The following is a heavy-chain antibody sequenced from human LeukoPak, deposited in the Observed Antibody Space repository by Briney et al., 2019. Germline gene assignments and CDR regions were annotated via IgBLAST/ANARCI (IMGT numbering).Heavy chain of an antibody. V-gene: IGHV4-59*12. CDR1: GGSISSYY. CDR3: ASYRIGPYGGYAAFDY. J-gene: IGHJ4*02. CDR2: IYYSGST. Sequence: SETLSLTCTVSGGSISSYYWSWIRQPPGKGLEWIGYIYYSGSTNYNPSPKSRVTMSVDTSKNQFSLKLSSVTAADTAVYYCASYRIGPYGGYAAFDYWGQGTLVTVSS. D-gene: IGHD5-12*01.